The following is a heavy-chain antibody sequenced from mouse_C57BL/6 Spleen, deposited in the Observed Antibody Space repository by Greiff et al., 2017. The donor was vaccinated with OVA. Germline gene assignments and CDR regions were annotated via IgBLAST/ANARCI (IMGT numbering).Heavy chain of an antibody. CDR2: IDPSDSYT. J-gene: IGHJ2*01. Sequence: QVQLKQPGAELVMPGASVKLSCKASGYTFTSYWMHWVKQRPGQGLEWIGEIDPSDSYTNYNQKFKGKSTLTVDKSSSTAYMQLSSLTSEDSAVYYCARARGTAQATYDYWGQGTTLTVSS. D-gene: IGHD3-2*02. CDR3: ARARGTAQATYDY. V-gene: IGHV1-69*01. CDR1: GYTFTSYW.